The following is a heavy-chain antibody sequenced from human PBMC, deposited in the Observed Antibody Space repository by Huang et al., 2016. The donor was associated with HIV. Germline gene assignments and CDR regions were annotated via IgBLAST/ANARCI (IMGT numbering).Heavy chain of an antibody. V-gene: IGHV3-30*18. J-gene: IGHJ5*02. CDR2: MSDNGYNK. CDR3: VKDRVMGGTSGPFDL. D-gene: IGHD6-19*01. CDR1: GFTFSAYG. Sequence: QLKLVESGGGVVQGGESLTLSCVASGFTFSAYGMHWVRQTPGNGLEWVAIMSDNGYNKYYKDSLGGRFSISRDNSKKTLNLQMDSLRRDDTAIYCCVKDRVMGGTSGPFDLWGQGSSVTIAP.